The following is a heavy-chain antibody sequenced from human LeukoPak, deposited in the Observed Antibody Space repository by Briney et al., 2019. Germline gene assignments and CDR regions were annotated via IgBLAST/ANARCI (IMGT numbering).Heavy chain of an antibody. J-gene: IGHJ4*02. D-gene: IGHD3-10*01. Sequence: SETLSLTCAVYGGSFSGYYWSWIRQPPGKGLEWIGEINHSGSTNYNPSLKSRVTISVDTPKNQFSLKLSSVTAADTAVYYCARAGGYSFDYWGQGTLVTVSS. CDR1: GGSFSGYY. CDR2: INHSGST. CDR3: ARAGGYSFDY. V-gene: IGHV4-34*01.